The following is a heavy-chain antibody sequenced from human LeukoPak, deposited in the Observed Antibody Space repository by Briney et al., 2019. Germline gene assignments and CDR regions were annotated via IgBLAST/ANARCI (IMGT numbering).Heavy chain of an antibody. CDR2: ISGDGGST. V-gene: IGHV3-43*02. CDR3: AKDKGYGGNDGDAFDI. D-gene: IGHD4/OR15-4a*01. CDR1: GFTFDDYA. J-gene: IGHJ3*02. Sequence: PGGSLRLSCAASGFTFDDYAMHWVRQAPGKGLEWVSLISGDGGSTYYADSVKGRFTISTDNNKNSLYLQMNSLRTEDTALYYCAKDKGYGGNDGDAFDIWGQGTMVTVSS.